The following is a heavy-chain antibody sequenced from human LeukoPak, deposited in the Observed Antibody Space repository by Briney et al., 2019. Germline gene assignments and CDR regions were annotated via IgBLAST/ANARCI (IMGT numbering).Heavy chain of an antibody. CDR2: ISSSGSTI. D-gene: IGHD3-3*01. Sequence: GGSLRLSCAASGFTFSSYEMNWVRLAPGKGLEWISDISSSGSTINYADSVKGRFTIPRDNAKNSLYLQMNSLRAEDTAVYYCAGDPSYYDFWSGYSYPDDYMDVWGKGTTVTVSS. V-gene: IGHV3-48*03. CDR3: AGDPSYYDFWSGYSYPDDYMDV. CDR1: GFTFSSYE. J-gene: IGHJ6*03.